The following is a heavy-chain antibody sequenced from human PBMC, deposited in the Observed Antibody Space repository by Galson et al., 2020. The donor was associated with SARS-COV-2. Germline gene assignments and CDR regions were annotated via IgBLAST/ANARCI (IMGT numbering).Heavy chain of an antibody. CDR2: INHSGST. D-gene: IGHD6-13*01. Sequence: SETLSLTCAVYGGSFSGYYWSWIRQPPGKGLEWIGDINHSGSTNYNPSLKSRVTISVDTSKNQFSLKLSSVTAADTAVYYCARAYSISSWFPLYYYGMDVWGQGTTVTVSS. V-gene: IGHV4-34*01. J-gene: IGHJ6*02. CDR1: GGSFSGYY. CDR3: ARAYSISSWFPLYYYGMDV.